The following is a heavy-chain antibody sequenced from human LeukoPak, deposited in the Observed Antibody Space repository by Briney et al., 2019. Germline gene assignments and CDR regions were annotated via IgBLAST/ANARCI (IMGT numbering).Heavy chain of an antibody. Sequence: WASVKVSCKASGYTFTSYYMHWVRQAPGQGLEWMGIINPSGGSTSYAQKFQGRVTMTRDTSTSTVYMELSSLRSEDTAVYYCARDYGSDVRTRPFDYWGQGTLVTVSS. CDR3: ARDYGSDVRTRPFDY. J-gene: IGHJ4*02. D-gene: IGHD3-10*02. CDR1: GYTFTSYY. V-gene: IGHV1-46*01. CDR2: INPSGGST.